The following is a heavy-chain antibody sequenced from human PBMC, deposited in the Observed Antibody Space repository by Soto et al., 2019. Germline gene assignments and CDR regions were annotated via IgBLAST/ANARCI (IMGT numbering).Heavy chain of an antibody. CDR3: ARKQVHYYGMDV. Sequence: ETLSLTCAVYGGSFSVYYWSWIRQPPGKGLEWIGEINHSGSTNYSPSLKSRVTISVDTSKNQFSLKLSSVTAADTAVYYCARKQVHYYGMDVWGQGTTVTVSS. CDR2: INHSGST. J-gene: IGHJ6*02. V-gene: IGHV4-34*01. CDR1: GGSFSVYY. D-gene: IGHD3-10*01.